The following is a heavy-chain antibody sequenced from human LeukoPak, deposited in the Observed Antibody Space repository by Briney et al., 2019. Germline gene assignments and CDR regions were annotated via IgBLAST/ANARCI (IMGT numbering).Heavy chain of an antibody. V-gene: IGHV3-30*02. CDR2: IRYDGSNK. Sequence: PGGSLRLSCAASGFTFSSYGMHWVRQAPGKGLEWVAFIRYDGSNKYYADSVKGRFTISRDNSKNTMYLQMNSLRAEDMAVYYCAKEPNAYSSDSYFDYWGQGTLVTVSS. CDR3: AKEPNAYSSDSYFDY. D-gene: IGHD3-10*01. J-gene: IGHJ4*02. CDR1: GFTFSSYG.